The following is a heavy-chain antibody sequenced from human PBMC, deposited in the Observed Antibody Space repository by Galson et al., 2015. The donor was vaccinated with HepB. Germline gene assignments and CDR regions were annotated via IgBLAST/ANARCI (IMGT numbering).Heavy chain of an antibody. D-gene: IGHD3-10*01. J-gene: IGHJ5*02. Sequence: SLRLSCAASGFTFSSYAMSWVRQAPGKGLEWVSAISGSGGSTYYADSVKGRFTISRDNSKNTLYLQMNSLRAEDTAVYYCAKWSPGWGSGYENWFDPWGQGTLVTVSS. V-gene: IGHV3-23*01. CDR3: AKWSPGWGSGYENWFDP. CDR2: ISGSGGST. CDR1: GFTFSSYA.